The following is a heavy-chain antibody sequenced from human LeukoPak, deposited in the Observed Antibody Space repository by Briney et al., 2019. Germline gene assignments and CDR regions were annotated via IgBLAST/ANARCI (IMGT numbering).Heavy chain of an antibody. J-gene: IGHJ4*02. CDR2: INPNSGGT. CDR1: GYTFTGYY. Sequence: ASVKVSCKASGYTFTGYYMHWVRQAPGQGLEWMGWINPNSGGTNYAQKFQGRVSMTRDTSIRTAHIQLSRLRSDDTAVYYCARETGQFEHDSWGQGTLVTVSS. CDR3: ARETGQFEHDS. D-gene: IGHD5-24*01. V-gene: IGHV1-2*02.